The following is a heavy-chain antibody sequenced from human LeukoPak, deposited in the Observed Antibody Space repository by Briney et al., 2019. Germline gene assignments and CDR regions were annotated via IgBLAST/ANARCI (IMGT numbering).Heavy chain of an antibody. D-gene: IGHD4-17*01. V-gene: IGHV3-30*03. CDR2: VSYDGNLQ. J-gene: IGHJ4*02. Sequence: GGSLRLSCAASGFIFSNYAIHWVRQAPGKGLEWVAAVSYDGNLQHYADAVKGRFTVSRDNANNSLSLQMNSLRAEDTAVYYCARERRDYLPRPYDYWGQGTLVTVSS. CDR1: GFIFSNYA. CDR3: ARERRDYLPRPYDY.